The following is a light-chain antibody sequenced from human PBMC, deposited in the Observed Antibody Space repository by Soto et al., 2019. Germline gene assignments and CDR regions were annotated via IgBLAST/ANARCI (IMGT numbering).Light chain of an antibody. CDR1: TSNIGNNY. CDR2: DNY. V-gene: IGLV1-51*01. J-gene: IGLJ2*01. CDR3: GAWDSRLSAVV. Sequence: QAVVTQPPSVSVAPGQKVTISCSGSTSNIGNNYVSWFQQLPRTAPKLLIYDNYKRPSGIPDRFSGSKSGTSATLDITGLQTGDEADYYCGAWDSRLSAVVFGGGTKVTVL.